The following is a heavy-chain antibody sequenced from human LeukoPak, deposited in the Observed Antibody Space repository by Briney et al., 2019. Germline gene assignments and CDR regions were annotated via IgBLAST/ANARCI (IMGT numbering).Heavy chain of an antibody. CDR2: IYYSGST. J-gene: IGHJ4*02. V-gene: IGHV4-39*06. D-gene: IGHD3-10*01. Sequence: SETLSLTCTVSGGSISSSGFYWGWIRQPPGKGLEWVGSIYYSGSTYYNPSLKSRVTISVDTSKNQFPLKLSSVTASDTAGYYCARQVEVVRGVTTVRYSDYWGQGTLVTVS. CDR1: GGSISSSGFY. CDR3: ARQVEVVRGVTTVRYSDY.